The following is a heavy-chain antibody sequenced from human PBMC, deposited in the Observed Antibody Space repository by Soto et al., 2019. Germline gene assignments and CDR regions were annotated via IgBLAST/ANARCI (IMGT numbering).Heavy chain of an antibody. CDR1: GGTFSSYA. CDR3: ARDGDTYYDFWSGYYSSHEAFDI. V-gene: IGHV1-69*13. J-gene: IGHJ3*02. CDR2: IIPIFGTA. D-gene: IGHD3-3*01. Sequence: ASVKVSCKASGGTFSSYAISSVRQAPGQGLEWMGGIIPIFGTANYAQKFKGRVTITADESTSTAYMELSSLRSEDTAVYYCARDGDTYYDFWSGYYSSHEAFDIWGQGTMVTVSS.